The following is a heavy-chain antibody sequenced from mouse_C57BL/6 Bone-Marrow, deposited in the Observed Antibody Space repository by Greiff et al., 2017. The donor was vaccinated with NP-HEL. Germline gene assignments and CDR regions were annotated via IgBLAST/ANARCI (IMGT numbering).Heavy chain of an antibody. CDR2: ISSGGSYT. CDR1: GFTFSSYG. V-gene: IGHV5-6*01. J-gene: IGHJ2*01. Sequence: VQLKESGGDLVKPGGSLKLSCAASGFTFSSYGMSWVRQTPDKRLEWVATISSGGSYTYYPDSVKGRFTISRDNAKNTLYLQMSSLKSEDTAMYYCARQGSYYFDYWGQGTTLTVSS. CDR3: ARQGSYYFDY.